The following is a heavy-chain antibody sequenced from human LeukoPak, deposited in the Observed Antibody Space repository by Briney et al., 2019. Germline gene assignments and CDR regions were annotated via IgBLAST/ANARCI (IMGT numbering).Heavy chain of an antibody. CDR2: IYYSGST. D-gene: IGHD3-10*01. J-gene: IGHJ6*03. CDR3: ARSIYGPAYYYMDV. CDR1: GGSISSYY. Sequence: SETLSLTCTVSGGSISSYYWSWIRQPPGKGLEWIGYIYYSGSTNYNPSLKSRVTISVDTSKNQFSLKLSSVTAADTAVYYCARSIYGPAYYYMDVWGKGTTVTVSS. V-gene: IGHV4-59*01.